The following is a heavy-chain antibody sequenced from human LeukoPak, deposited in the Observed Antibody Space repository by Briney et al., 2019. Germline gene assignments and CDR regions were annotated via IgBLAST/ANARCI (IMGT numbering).Heavy chain of an antibody. Sequence: PGGSLRLSCVASQFTFRNFVMTWVRQAPGKGLEWVSAISGSGGSTYYTDSVKGRFTISRDNYKNTLYVQMNSLRGEDTAVYYCAKKYCSSISCHYFDYWGQGTLVTVSS. CDR2: ISGSGGST. J-gene: IGHJ4*02. CDR1: QFTFRNFV. D-gene: IGHD2-2*01. CDR3: AKKYCSSISCHYFDY. V-gene: IGHV3-23*01.